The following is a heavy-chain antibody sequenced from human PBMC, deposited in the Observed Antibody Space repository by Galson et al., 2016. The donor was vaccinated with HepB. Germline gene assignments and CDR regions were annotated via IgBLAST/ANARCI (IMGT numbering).Heavy chain of an antibody. V-gene: IGHV4-38-2*01. CDR3: ARGSLWYDY. CDR2: IYHSGST. Sequence: SETLSLTCAVSGSSISSGYQWGWIRQPPGKGLEWIGSIYHSGSTYYNPSPKSRVTISVDTSKNQFSLKLSSVTAADTAVYYCARGSLWYDYWGQGTLVTVSS. CDR1: GSSISSGYQ. J-gene: IGHJ4*02. D-gene: IGHD6-13*01.